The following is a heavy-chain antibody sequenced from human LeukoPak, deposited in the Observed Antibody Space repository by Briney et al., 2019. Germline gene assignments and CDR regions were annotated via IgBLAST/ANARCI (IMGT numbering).Heavy chain of an antibody. CDR1: GYTFTSYD. V-gene: IGHV1-8*03. CDR2: MNPNSGNT. Sequence: ASVKVSCKASGYTFTSYDINWVRQATGQGLEWMGWMNPNSGNTGYAQKFQGRVTITRNTSISTAYMGLSSLRSEDTAVYYWARGAKLWYYDFWSGSPYNWFDPWGQGTLVTVSS. J-gene: IGHJ5*02. D-gene: IGHD3-3*01. CDR3: ARGAKLWYYDFWSGSPYNWFDP.